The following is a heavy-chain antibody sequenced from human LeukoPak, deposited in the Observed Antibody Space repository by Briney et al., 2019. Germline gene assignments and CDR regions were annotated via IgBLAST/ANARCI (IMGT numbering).Heavy chain of an antibody. CDR1: GYTFTGYY. CDR3: ARVYGGGFDP. V-gene: IGHV1-2*02. CDR2: INPNSGGT. Sequence: ASVKVSCKASGYTFTGYYMHWVRQAPGQGLEWMGWINPNSGGTNYAQKFQGRVTITADKSTSTAYMELSSLRSEDTAVYYCARVYGGGFDPWGQGTLVTVSS. D-gene: IGHD4-23*01. J-gene: IGHJ5*02.